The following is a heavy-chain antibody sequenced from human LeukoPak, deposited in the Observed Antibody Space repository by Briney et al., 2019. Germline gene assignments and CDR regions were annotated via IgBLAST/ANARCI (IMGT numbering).Heavy chain of an antibody. CDR2: IKQDGSER. D-gene: IGHD6-19*01. Sequence: GGSLRLSCAASGFIFSSYWMSWVRQAPGKGLEWVANIKQDGSERYYVDSVKGRFTISRDNAKNSLYLQMNSLRAEDTAVYYCARDSAPYSSGWYMYYYYYMDVWGKGTTVTVSS. J-gene: IGHJ6*03. CDR1: GFIFSSYW. CDR3: ARDSAPYSSGWYMYYYYYMDV. V-gene: IGHV3-7*01.